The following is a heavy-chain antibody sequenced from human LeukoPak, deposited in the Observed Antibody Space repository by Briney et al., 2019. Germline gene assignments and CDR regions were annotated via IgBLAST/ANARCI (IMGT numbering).Heavy chain of an antibody. CDR3: ARAHGIAAAGRSYYYYYGMDV. J-gene: IGHJ6*02. V-gene: IGHV4-59*01. CDR2: IYYSGST. CDR1: GGSISSYY. D-gene: IGHD6-13*01. Sequence: PSETLSLTCTVSGGSISSYYWSWIRQPPGKGLEWIGYIYYSGSTNYNPSLKSRVTISVDTSKNQSSLKLSSVTAADTAVYYCARAHGIAAAGRSYYYYYGMDVWGQGTTVTVSS.